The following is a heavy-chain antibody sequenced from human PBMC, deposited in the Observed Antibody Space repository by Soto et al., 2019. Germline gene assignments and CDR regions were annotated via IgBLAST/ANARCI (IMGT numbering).Heavy chain of an antibody. CDR2: ISYDGSNK. Sequence: QVQLVESGVGVVQPGRSLRLSSAASGFTFSSYGMHWVRKAPGKGLEWVAVISYDGSNKYYADSVKGRFTISRDNSKNTLYLQMNSLRAEDTAVYYCAKDYLSTMIVVVMGSMDYWGQGTLVTVSS. J-gene: IGHJ4*02. CDR1: GFTFSSYG. D-gene: IGHD3-22*01. V-gene: IGHV3-30*18. CDR3: AKDYLSTMIVVVMGSMDY.